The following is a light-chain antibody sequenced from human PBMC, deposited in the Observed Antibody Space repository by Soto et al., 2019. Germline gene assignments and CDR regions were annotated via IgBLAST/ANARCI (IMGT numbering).Light chain of an antibody. CDR3: QQCGSSPWT. V-gene: IGKV3-20*01. CDR2: RTS. CDR1: QNFGSTY. Sequence: EFVLTQSRGTLSLSPGERATLSCRASQNFGSTYLAWYQQKPGQAPRLLMFRTSSRATGIPDRFSGGGSGTDFTLTISRLEPEDFAVYYCQQCGSSPWTVGQGTKVDI. J-gene: IGKJ1*01.